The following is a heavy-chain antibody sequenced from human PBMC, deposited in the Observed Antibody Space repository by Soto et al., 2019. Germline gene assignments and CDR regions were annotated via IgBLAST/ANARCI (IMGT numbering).Heavy chain of an antibody. D-gene: IGHD2-21*01. CDR1: GFTFTSYW. CDR3: VREIASRL. V-gene: IGHV3-7*01. Sequence: EVQVVESGGGLVQPGGSLRLSCAASGFTFTSYWMTWVRQAPGRWLEWVANINKDGSEKSYVDSVKGRFTISSDNAKSSLYLQMNSLRADDTAVYYCVREIASRLWGKGTTFIVSS. CDR2: INKDGSEK. J-gene: IGHJ6*04.